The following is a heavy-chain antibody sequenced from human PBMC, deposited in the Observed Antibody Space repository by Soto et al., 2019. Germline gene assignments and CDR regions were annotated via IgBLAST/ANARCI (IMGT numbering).Heavy chain of an antibody. Sequence: LRLSCAASGFTSGSYAMICVRQAPGKGLEWVSAISHSGGSTYYADSVKGRFTISRDNSVNTVSLQMNSLRAEDTALYYCAKGSSGGRPYYFDHWGQGTLVTVSS. V-gene: IGHV3-23*01. CDR2: ISHSGGST. J-gene: IGHJ4*02. CDR3: AKGSSGGRPYYFDH. CDR1: GFTSGSYA. D-gene: IGHD2-15*01.